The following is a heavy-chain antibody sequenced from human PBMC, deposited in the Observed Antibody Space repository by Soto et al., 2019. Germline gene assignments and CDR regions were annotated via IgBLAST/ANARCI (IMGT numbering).Heavy chain of an antibody. D-gene: IGHD4-17*01. CDR1: GGSISSYY. CDR3: ANALTTSYYYYGMDV. Sequence: PSETLSLTCTVSGGSISSYYWSWIRQPPGKGLEWIGYVYHTGRTSYNPSLKSRVSISMDTSKNQFSLNLDSVTAADTAVYYCANALTTSYYYYGMDVWGQGTTVTVSS. J-gene: IGHJ6*02. CDR2: VYHTGRT. V-gene: IGHV4-59*01.